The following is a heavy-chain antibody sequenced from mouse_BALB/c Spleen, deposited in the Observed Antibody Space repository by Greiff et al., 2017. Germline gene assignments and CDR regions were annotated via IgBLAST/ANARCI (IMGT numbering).Heavy chain of an antibody. V-gene: IGHV1-55*01. CDR3: ARCPTYAMDY. CDR1: GYNFTSYW. Sequence: VKLVESGGGLVKPGTSVKLSCKASGYNFTSYWINWVKLRPGQGLEWIGDIYPGSGSTNYNEKFKSKATLTVDTSSSTAYMQLSSLASEDSALYYCARCPTYAMDYWGQGTSVTVSS. D-gene: IGHD2-10*01. J-gene: IGHJ4*01. CDR2: IYPGSGST.